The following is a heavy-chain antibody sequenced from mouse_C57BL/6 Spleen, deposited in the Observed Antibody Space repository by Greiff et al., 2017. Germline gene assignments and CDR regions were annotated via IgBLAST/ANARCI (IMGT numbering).Heavy chain of an antibody. CDR2: IYPGSGST. CDR3: ARDGDYDVRGYYYAMDY. CDR1: GYTFTSYW. Sequence: QVQLQQPGAELVKPGASVKMSCKASGYTFTSYWITWVKQRPGQGLEWIGDIYPGSGSTNYNEKFKSKATLTVDTSSSTAYMQLRSLTSEDSAVYYCARDGDYDVRGYYYAMDYWGQGTSVTVSS. D-gene: IGHD2-4*01. V-gene: IGHV1-55*01. J-gene: IGHJ4*01.